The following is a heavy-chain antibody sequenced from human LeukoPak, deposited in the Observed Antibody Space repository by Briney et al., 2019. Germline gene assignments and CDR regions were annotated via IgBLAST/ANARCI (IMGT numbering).Heavy chain of an antibody. J-gene: IGHJ4*02. CDR2: IIPIFGTT. V-gene: IGHV1-69*05. CDR1: GGTFNNYP. D-gene: IGHD4-17*01. CDR3: ARGPYGDEGLDY. Sequence: GASVKVSCKASGGTFNNYPISWVRQAPGQGLEWMGGIIPIFGTTNYAPKFQGRVTMTRDTSVSTAYMELSSLKSEDTAVYYCARGPYGDEGLDYWGQGTLVTVSS.